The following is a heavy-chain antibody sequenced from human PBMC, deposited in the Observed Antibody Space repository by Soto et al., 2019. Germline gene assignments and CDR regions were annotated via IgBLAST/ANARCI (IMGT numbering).Heavy chain of an antibody. D-gene: IGHD2-8*01. CDR1: GFTFSNYW. J-gene: IGHJ6*03. CDR2: INYDGSST. CDR3: ARGARWSSYYMDV. Sequence: EVQLVESGGGLVQPGGSLRLSCAASGFTFSNYWMHWVRQAPGKGLVWVSRINYDGSSTAYADSVKGRFSISRDNAKNTLYLQMNSLTAEDTAVYYCARGARWSSYYMDVWGNGTTVTVSS. V-gene: IGHV3-74*01.